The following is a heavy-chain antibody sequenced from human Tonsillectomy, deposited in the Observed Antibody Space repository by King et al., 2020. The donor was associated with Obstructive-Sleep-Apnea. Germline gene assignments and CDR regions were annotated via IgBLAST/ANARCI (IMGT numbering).Heavy chain of an antibody. CDR2: IIPILGIA. Sequence: QLVQSGAEVKKPGSSVKVSCKASGGTFSSYAISWVRQAPGQGLEWMGGIIPILGIANYAQKFQGRVTITADKSTSTAYMELSSLRSEDTAVYYCARIPSGAGTVKQAYYYYGMDVWGQGTTVTVSS. J-gene: IGHJ6*02. D-gene: IGHD6-13*01. CDR1: GGTFSSYA. CDR3: ARIPSGAGTVKQAYYYYGMDV. V-gene: IGHV1-69*04.